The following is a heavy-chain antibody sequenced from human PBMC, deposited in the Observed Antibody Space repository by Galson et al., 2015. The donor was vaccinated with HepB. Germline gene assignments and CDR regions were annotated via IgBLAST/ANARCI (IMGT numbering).Heavy chain of an antibody. CDR3: ARVSVGGDYDFPVPMDV. J-gene: IGHJ6*02. D-gene: IGHD4-17*01. CDR2: IIPILGIA. V-gene: IGHV1-69*02. CDR1: GGTFSSYT. Sequence: SVKVSCKASGGTFSSYTISWVRQAPGQGLEWMGRIIPILGIANYAQKFQGRVTITADKSTSTAYMELSSLRSEDTAVYYCARVSVGGDYDFPVPMDVWGQGTTVTVSS.